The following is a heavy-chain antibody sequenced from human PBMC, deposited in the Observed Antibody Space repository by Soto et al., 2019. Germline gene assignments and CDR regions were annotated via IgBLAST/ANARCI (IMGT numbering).Heavy chain of an antibody. CDR3: AKVPGDLGYYHGSGSYTREYFDY. J-gene: IGHJ4*02. Sequence: GGSLRLSCAASGFTFSSYAMSWVRQAPGKGLEWVSAISGSGGSTYYADSVKGRFTISRDNSKNTLYLQMNSLRAEDTAVYYCAKVPGDLGYYHGSGSYTREYFDYWGQGTLVTVSS. D-gene: IGHD3-10*01. CDR2: ISGSGGST. V-gene: IGHV3-23*01. CDR1: GFTFSSYA.